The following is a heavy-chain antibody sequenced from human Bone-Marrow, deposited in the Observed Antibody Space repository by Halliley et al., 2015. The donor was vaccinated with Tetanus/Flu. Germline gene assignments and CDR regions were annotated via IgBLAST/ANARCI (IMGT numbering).Heavy chain of an antibody. CDR2: IFYGGST. CDR3: AREKIMGYAFDS. V-gene: IGHV4-30-4*01. Sequence: TLSLTCTVSGDSISSAAYFWSWIRQDPGKGLEWIGHIFYGGSTYYNPSLRRRVTISLDRSSNQFSLTLTSVTVADTALYYCAREKIMGYAFDSWGQGAPVIVSS. CDR1: GDSISSAAYF. D-gene: IGHD2-8*01. J-gene: IGHJ4*02.